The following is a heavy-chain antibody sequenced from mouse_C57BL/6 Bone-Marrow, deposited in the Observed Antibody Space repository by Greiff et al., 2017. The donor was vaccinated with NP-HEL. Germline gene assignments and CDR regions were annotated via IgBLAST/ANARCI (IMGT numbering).Heavy chain of an antibody. J-gene: IGHJ2*01. V-gene: IGHV1-81*01. D-gene: IGHD1-1*01. Sequence: QVQLQQSGAELARPGASVKLSCKASGYTFTSYGLSWVKQRTGQGLEWIGEIYPRSGNTYYNEKFKGKATLTADNSSSTAYMELRSLTTEDSAVYVCAREGRITTVVADFDYWGQGTTLTVSS. CDR3: AREGRITTVVADFDY. CDR2: IYPRSGNT. CDR1: GYTFTSYG.